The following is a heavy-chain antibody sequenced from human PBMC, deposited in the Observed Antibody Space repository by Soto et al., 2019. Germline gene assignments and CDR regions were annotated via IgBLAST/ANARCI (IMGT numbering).Heavy chain of an antibody. Sequence: SETLSLTCTVSGGSISSGDYYWSWILQPPGKGLEWIGYIYYSGTTYYNPSLKSRVTISVDTSKNQFSLKLISVTAADTAVYYCARLVGANPNFDYWGQGTLVTVSS. V-gene: IGHV4-30-4*01. CDR1: GGSISSGDYY. J-gene: IGHJ4*02. D-gene: IGHD1-26*01. CDR3: ARLVGANPNFDY. CDR2: IYYSGTT.